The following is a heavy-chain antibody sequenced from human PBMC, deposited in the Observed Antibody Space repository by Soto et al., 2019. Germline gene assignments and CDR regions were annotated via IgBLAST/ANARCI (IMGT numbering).Heavy chain of an antibody. CDR3: AKDKNGHYAFWSGYYFNDAFDI. V-gene: IGHV3-9*01. Sequence: EVQLVESGGGLVQPGRSLRLSCAASGFTFDDYAMHWVRQAPGKGLEWVSGISGNSGSIGYAESVKGRFTISRDNAKNSLYLQMNSLRAEDTALYYCAKDKNGHYAFWSGYYFNDAFDIWGHGTMVTVSS. J-gene: IGHJ3*02. CDR2: ISGNSGSI. CDR1: GFTFDDYA. D-gene: IGHD3-3*01.